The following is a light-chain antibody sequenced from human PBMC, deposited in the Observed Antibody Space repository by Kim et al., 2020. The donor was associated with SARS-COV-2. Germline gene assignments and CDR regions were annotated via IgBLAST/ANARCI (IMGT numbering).Light chain of an antibody. CDR1: QSIAGY. CDR2: AAS. V-gene: IGKV1-39*01. J-gene: IGKJ2*01. Sequence: DIQMTQSPSSLSASVGDSVTITCRASQSIAGYLNWYQQKPGKAPQLLIYAASNLESGVPSRFSGSGSGLDFTLTITSLQAEDFASYCCQQSYTTPYTCGQGTKLEI. CDR3: QQSYTTPYT.